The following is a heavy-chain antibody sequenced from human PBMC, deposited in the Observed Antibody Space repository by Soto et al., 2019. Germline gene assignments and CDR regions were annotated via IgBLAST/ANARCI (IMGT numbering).Heavy chain of an antibody. V-gene: IGHV3-23*01. D-gene: IGHD3-9*01. Sequence: GGSLRLSCAVSGFTFNPYVMSWVRQAPGKGLEWVSSVTGARGTTYYADSVKGRFTISRDNSKNTLYLQMSSLRAEDTATYYCGKVVLDILTGYSYDAFDIWGQGTMVTVSS. CDR1: GFTFNPYV. CDR2: VTGARGTT. J-gene: IGHJ3*02. CDR3: GKVVLDILTGYSYDAFDI.